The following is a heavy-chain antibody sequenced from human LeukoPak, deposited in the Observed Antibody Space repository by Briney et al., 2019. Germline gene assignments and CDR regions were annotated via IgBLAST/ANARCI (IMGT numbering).Heavy chain of an antibody. CDR3: ARVGIDSGSFADFDY. CDR2: IYHSGHT. V-gene: IGHV4-38-2*02. J-gene: IGHJ4*02. D-gene: IGHD1-26*01. CDR1: AYSISSDYY. Sequence: SETLSLTCTVSAYSISSDYYWAWIRQPPGKGLEWIGSIYHSGHTYHTPSLKSRVTISIDTSKNHFSLQLSSVTAADTAVYYCARVGIDSGSFADFDYWGQGTLVTVSS.